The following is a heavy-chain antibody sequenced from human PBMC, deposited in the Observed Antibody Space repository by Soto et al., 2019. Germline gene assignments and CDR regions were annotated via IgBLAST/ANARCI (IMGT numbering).Heavy chain of an antibody. Sequence: DSAKVSCKASGDTFTDNYIHWVRHAPGQGLEWMGWISANTGATNYAQNFQGRVTMTRGTSVSTVYMDLSRLRSDDTAVYYCAWASGRGLSGYVLDSWAQGALVTVSS. CDR1: GDTFTDNY. CDR3: AWASGRGLSGYVLDS. D-gene: IGHD5-12*01. CDR2: ISANTGAT. V-gene: IGHV1-2*02. J-gene: IGHJ4*02.